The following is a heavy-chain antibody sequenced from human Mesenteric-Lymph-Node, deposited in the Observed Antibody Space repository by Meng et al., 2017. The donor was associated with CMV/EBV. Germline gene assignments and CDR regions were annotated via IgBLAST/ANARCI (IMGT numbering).Heavy chain of an antibody. CDR2: VYYSGSA. D-gene: IGHD2-15*01. J-gene: IGHJ4*02. Sequence: ESLKISCTVSDDSLSSNAYYWAWIRQPPGKRLEWIGSVYYSGSAYYNPSLESRVTISVDTSKKQFSLKLTSVTPADTAVYYCARHDHGYGADTIPLSHWGRGTLVTVSS. CDR1: DDSLSSNAYY. V-gene: IGHV4-39*01. CDR3: ARHDHGYGADTIPLSH.